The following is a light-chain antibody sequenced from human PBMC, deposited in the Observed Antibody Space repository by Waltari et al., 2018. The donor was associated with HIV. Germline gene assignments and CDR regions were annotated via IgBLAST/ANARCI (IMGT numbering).Light chain of an antibody. V-gene: IGLV3-1*01. J-gene: IGLJ1*01. Sequence: SYELTQPPSVSVSPGQTASITCPGDKLGDKYACWYQQKPGQSPVLVIYQDSKRPSGIPERFSGSNSGNTATLTISGTQAMDEADYYCQAWDSSFYVFGTGTKVTVL. CDR2: QDS. CDR1: KLGDKY. CDR3: QAWDSSFYV.